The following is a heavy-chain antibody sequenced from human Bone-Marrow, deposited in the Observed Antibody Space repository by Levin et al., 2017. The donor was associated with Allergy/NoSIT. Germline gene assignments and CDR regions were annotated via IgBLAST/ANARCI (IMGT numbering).Heavy chain of an antibody. V-gene: IGHV4-34*01. CDR1: GGSFSGYY. D-gene: IGHD3-3*01. CDR3: ARTSAPMEWLLSGYYYYMDV. Sequence: SETLSLTCAVYGGSFSGYYWSWIRQPPGKGLEWIGEINHSGSTNYNPSLKSRVTISVDTSKNQFSLKLSSVTAADTAVYYCARTSAPMEWLLSGYYYYMDVWGKGTTVTVSS. J-gene: IGHJ6*03. CDR2: INHSGST.